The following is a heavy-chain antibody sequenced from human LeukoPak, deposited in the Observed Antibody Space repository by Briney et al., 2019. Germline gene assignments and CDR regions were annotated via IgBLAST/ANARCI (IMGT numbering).Heavy chain of an antibody. CDR2: IYTSGST. D-gene: IGHD6-13*01. Sequence: SQTLSLTCTVSGGSISSGSYYWSWIRQPAGKGLEWIGRIYTSGSTNYNPSLKSRVTMSVDTSKNHFSLKLGSVTAADTAVYYCARDSRESSSWYTYYYYYYMDVWGKGTTVTISS. V-gene: IGHV4-61*02. CDR1: GGSISSGSYY. CDR3: ARDSRESSSWYTYYYYYYMDV. J-gene: IGHJ6*03.